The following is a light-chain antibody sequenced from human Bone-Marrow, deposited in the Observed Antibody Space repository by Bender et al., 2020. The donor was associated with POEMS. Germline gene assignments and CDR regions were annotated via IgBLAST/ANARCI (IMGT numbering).Light chain of an antibody. J-gene: IGLJ3*02. CDR1: SSDVGNYDY. Sequence: QSALTQPRSVSGSPGQSVTISCTGTSSDVGNYDYVSWYQQHPGKAPKLIISDVNKRPSGVPDRFSGSKSDNTASLTISGLQAEDEADYYCSSYTSISTWVFGEGTKLTVL. CDR3: SSYTSISTWV. CDR2: DVN. V-gene: IGLV2-11*01.